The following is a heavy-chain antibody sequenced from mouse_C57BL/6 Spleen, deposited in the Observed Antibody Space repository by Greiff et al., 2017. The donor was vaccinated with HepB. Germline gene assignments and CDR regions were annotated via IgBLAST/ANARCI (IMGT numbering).Heavy chain of an antibody. D-gene: IGHD4-1*01. V-gene: IGHV1-55*01. CDR3: ARGTGSY. CDR1: GYTFTSYW. J-gene: IGHJ2*01. Sequence: QVHVKQPGAELVKPGASVKMSCKASGYTFTSYWITWVKQRPGQGLEWIGDIYPGSGSTNYNEKFKSKATLTVDTSSSTAYMQLSSLTSEDSAVYYCARGTGSYWGQGTTLTVSS. CDR2: IYPGSGST.